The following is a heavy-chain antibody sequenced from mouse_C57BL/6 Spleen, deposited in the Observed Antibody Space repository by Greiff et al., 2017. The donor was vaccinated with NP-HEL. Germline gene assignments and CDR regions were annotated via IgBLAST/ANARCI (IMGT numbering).Heavy chain of an antibody. D-gene: IGHD2-3*01. CDR1: GFTFSDYG. CDR3: ARHGGYYAPFDY. V-gene: IGHV5-15*01. Sequence: EVQLQESGGGLVQPGGSLKLSCAASGFTFSDYGMAWVRQAPRKGPEWVAFISNLAYSIYYADTVTGRFTISRENAKNTLYLEMSSLRSEDTAMYYCARHGGYYAPFDYWGQGTTLTVSS. J-gene: IGHJ2*01. CDR2: ISNLAYSI.